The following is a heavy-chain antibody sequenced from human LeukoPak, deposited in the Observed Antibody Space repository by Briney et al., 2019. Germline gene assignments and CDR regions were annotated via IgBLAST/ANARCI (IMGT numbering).Heavy chain of an antibody. D-gene: IGHD4-23*01. Sequence: SETLSLTCSVSGGSISSTTYYWGWIRQPPGKGLEWIGSIYYSGSTSYNPSLQSRVTISADTSKNQFSLKLSSVTAAETAVYFCARLTNYGGTLGGFDMWGQGTMVTVSS. CDR2: IYYSGST. J-gene: IGHJ3*02. CDR1: GGSISSTTYY. V-gene: IGHV4-39*01. CDR3: ARLTNYGGTLGGFDM.